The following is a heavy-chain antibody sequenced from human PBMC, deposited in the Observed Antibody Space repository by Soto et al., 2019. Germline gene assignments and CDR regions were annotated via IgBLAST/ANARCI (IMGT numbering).Heavy chain of an antibody. D-gene: IGHD3-10*01. J-gene: IGHJ4*02. CDR3: AKRRGNMVGGMIEGGTYFDY. CDR2: ISGSGGDT. CDR1: GFTFSNYA. Sequence: EVQLLESGGGLVQPGGSLRLSCAASGFTFSNYAMSWVRQAPGKGLIWVSGISGSGGDTYYADSVKGRFTISRDNSKNARSRQRNSLRAEDTAVYYCAKRRGNMVGGMIEGGTYFDYRGQGALVTVSS. V-gene: IGHV3-23*01.